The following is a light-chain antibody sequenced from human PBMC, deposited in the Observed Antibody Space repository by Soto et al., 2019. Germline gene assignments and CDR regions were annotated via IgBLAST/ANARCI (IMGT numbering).Light chain of an antibody. V-gene: IGLV1-40*01. J-gene: IGLJ1*01. CDR3: QSYDNGLSGSEV. CDR2: GIF. Sequence: QSVLTQPASVSGAPGQTVTISCTGSSSNIGAGYDVHWYQQLPGAAPTLLIFGIFNRPSGVSERFSGSRSGGSASLAIAELEDQDEADYYYQSYDNGLSGSEVFGMGTKLTVL. CDR1: SSNIGAGYD.